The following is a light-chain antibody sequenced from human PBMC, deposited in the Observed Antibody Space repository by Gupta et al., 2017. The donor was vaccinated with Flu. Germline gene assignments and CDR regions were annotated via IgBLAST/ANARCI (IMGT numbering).Light chain of an antibody. CDR1: LSVSTN. J-gene: IGKJ1*01. CDR2: GAS. V-gene: IGKV3-15*01. CDR3: QQHNNWHWT. Sequence: KQSPATLSVSPGDRATLSCRASLSVSTNLAWYQQKPGQAPRLLIYGASTRATGIPARFSGSGSGTELSLTISSLQSEDFALYYCQQHNNWHWTFGQGTRVEIK.